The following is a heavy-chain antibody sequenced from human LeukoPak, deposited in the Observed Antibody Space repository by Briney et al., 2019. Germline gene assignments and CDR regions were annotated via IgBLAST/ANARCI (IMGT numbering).Heavy chain of an antibody. J-gene: IGHJ5*02. Sequence: ASVKASCKASGYTFTGYYMHWVRQAPGQGLEWMGWINPNSGGTNYAQKFQGRVTMTRDTSISTAYMELSRLRSDDTAVYYCARGERLLLLFYWFDPWGQGTLVTVSS. CDR3: ARGERLLLLFYWFDP. V-gene: IGHV1-2*02. CDR2: INPNSGGT. CDR1: GYTFTGYY. D-gene: IGHD3-22*01.